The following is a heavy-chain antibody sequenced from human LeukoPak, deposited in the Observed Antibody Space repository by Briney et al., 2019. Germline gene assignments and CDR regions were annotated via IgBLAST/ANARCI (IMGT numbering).Heavy chain of an antibody. J-gene: IGHJ4*02. V-gene: IGHV3-66*01. Sequence: PGGSLRXSCAASGFTVSSNYMSWVRQAPGKGLEWVSVIYSGGSTYYSDSVKGRFTISRDNSKNTLYLQMNSLRAEDTAVYYCARDPYTAVGYWGQGTLVTVSS. CDR3: ARDPYTAVGY. CDR1: GFTVSSNY. D-gene: IGHD2-2*01. CDR2: IYSGGST.